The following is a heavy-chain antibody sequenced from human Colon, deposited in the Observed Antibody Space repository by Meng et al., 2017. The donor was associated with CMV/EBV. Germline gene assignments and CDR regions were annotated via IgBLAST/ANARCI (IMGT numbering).Heavy chain of an antibody. CDR2: IDYSGNT. CDR1: GGSIRSYY. J-gene: IGHJ5*02. Sequence: SQTLSLTCTVSGGSIRSYYWSWIRQPPGKGLEWIGYIDYSGNTNNNPSLTSRVTISVDTSKNQFSLKLRSVTAADTAVNYCARVRLLSGSGWYWFDPWGQGTLVTVSS. V-gene: IGHV4-59*01. D-gene: IGHD6-19*01. CDR3: ARVRLLSGSGWYWFDP.